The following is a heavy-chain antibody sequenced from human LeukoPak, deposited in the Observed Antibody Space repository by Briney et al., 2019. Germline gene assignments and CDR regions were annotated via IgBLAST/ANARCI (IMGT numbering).Heavy chain of an antibody. CDR3: ARVSSSWYQDWYFDL. CDR2: TYTSGST. V-gene: IGHV4-4*07. Sequence: SETLSLTCTVSGGSIRSYYWSWIRQPAGKGLEWIGRTYTSGSTNYNPSLKSRVTMSVDMSKNQFSLKLSSMIAADTAVYYCARVSSSWYQDWYFDLWGRGTLVTVPS. CDR1: GGSIRSYY. D-gene: IGHD6-13*01. J-gene: IGHJ2*01.